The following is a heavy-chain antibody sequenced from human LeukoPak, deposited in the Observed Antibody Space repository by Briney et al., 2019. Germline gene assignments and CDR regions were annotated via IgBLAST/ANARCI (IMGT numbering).Heavy chain of an antibody. V-gene: IGHV4-38-2*02. CDR3: ARDLSRDGCNR. J-gene: IGHJ5*02. D-gene: IGHD5-24*01. CDR2: IYHSGST. Sequence: SEPLSLTCTVSGYSISSGYYWGWIRHPPGKGLGWIRSIYHSGSTYYNPSLKSRVTISLDPSKNQFSLKLSSVTAADTAMYYCARDLSRDGCNRWGQGTLVTVSS. CDR1: GYSISSGYY.